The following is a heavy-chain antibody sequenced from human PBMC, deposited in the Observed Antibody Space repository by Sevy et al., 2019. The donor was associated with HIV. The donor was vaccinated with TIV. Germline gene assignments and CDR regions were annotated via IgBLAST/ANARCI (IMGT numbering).Heavy chain of an antibody. V-gene: IGHV3-74*01. CDR2: IDTEGTTT. CDR3: ATELRSAGNCFDY. CDR1: GFSISTYW. Sequence: GGSLRLSCAASGFSISTYWMHWVRQAPGEGLVWVSRIDTEGTTTIYADSVRGRFTISRDNAKNTLYLQMNSLRAEDTAVYYCATELRSAGNCFDYWGQGTLVTVSS. D-gene: IGHD2-15*01. J-gene: IGHJ4*02.